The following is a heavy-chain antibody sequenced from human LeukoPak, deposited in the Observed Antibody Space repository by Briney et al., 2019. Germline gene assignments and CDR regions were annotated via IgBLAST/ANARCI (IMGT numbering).Heavy chain of an antibody. J-gene: IGHJ4*02. D-gene: IGHD3-16*01. CDR1: GFTFSTYS. CDR3: ARGIRVSWGY. CDR2: INHSGST. V-gene: IGHV4-34*01. Sequence: GSLKLSCAASGFTFSTYSMNWVRQAPGKGLEWIGEINHSGSTNYNPSLKSRATISVDTSKNQFSLKLSSVTAADTAVYYCARGIRVSWGYWGQGTLVTVSS.